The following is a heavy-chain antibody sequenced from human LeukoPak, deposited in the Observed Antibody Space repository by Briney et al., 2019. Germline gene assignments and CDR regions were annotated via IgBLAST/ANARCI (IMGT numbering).Heavy chain of an antibody. V-gene: IGHV1-2*06. Sequence: ASVKVSCKASGYTFTGYYMHWVRQAPGQGLEWMGRINPNSGGTDYAQKFQGRVTMTRDTSISTAYMELSRLRSDDTAVYYCARPVPDSGSYAYWGQGTLVTVSS. CDR3: ARPVPDSGSYAY. J-gene: IGHJ4*02. CDR2: INPNSGGT. CDR1: GYTFTGYY. D-gene: IGHD3-10*01.